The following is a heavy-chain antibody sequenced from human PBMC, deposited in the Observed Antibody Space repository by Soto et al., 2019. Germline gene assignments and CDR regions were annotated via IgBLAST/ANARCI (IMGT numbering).Heavy chain of an antibody. Sequence: SETLSLTCTVSGGSINTINNYWSWFRQPPGKGLEWIGFISYSGSTYYNPSLMSRLTISLDTSTNRFSLKLTSVTAADTAVYYCAREEAARIERWFDPWGQGTLVT. V-gene: IGHV4-30-4*01. J-gene: IGHJ5*02. D-gene: IGHD6-6*01. CDR3: AREEAARIERWFDP. CDR2: ISYSGST. CDR1: GGSINTINNY.